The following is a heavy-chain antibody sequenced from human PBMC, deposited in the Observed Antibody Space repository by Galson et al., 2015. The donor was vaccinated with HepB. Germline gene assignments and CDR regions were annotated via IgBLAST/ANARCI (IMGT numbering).Heavy chain of an antibody. Sequence: TLSLTCTASGGSLSSSSYYWGWIRQPPGKGLEWIGSIYYSGSTYYNPSLKSRVTISVDTSKNQFSLKLSSVTAADTAVYYCAREIRLLPLYYFDYWGQGTLVTVSS. CDR3: AREIRLLPLYYFDY. V-gene: IGHV4-39*07. CDR1: GGSLSSSSYY. D-gene: IGHD5-18*01. CDR2: IYYSGST. J-gene: IGHJ4*02.